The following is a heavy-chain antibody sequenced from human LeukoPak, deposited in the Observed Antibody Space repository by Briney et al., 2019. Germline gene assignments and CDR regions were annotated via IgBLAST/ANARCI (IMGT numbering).Heavy chain of an antibody. CDR1: GFTFSSYW. CDR2: IKQDGSEK. CDR3: ARDSAGFGELLGSAFDI. V-gene: IGHV3-7*03. D-gene: IGHD3-10*01. J-gene: IGHJ3*02. Sequence: PGGSLRLSCAASGFTFSSYWMSWVRQAPGKGLEWVANIKQDGSEKYYVDSVKGRLTISRDNAKNSLYLQMNSLRAEDTAVYYCARDSAGFGELLGSAFDIWGQGTMVTVSS.